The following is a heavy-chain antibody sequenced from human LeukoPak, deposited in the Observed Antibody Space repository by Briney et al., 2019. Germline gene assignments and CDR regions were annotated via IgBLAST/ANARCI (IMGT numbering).Heavy chain of an antibody. D-gene: IGHD6-19*01. CDR2: IRSDNGKT. J-gene: IGHJ4*02. CDR1: GYTFTSYG. CDR3: ARDYSSGWYSVDY. Sequence: ASVKVSCKASGYTFTSYGISWVRQAPGQGLEWMGWIRSDNGKTNYAQKLQGRVTLTTDTTTSTAYMELRSLRSDDTAIYYCARDYSSGWYSVDYWGQGTLITVSS. V-gene: IGHV1-18*01.